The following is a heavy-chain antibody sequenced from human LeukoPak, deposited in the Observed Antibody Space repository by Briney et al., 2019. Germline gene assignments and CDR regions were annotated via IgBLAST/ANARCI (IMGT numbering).Heavy chain of an antibody. D-gene: IGHD3-10*01. Sequence: PSETLSLTCTVSGGSISSYYWSWIRQPPGKGLEWIGEINHSESTNYNPSLKSRVTISVDTSTNQFSLKLSSVTAADTAVYYCARRRGFGRGWFDPWGQGTLVTVSS. CDR2: INHSEST. J-gene: IGHJ5*02. V-gene: IGHV4-34*01. CDR3: ARRRGFGRGWFDP. CDR1: GGSISSYY.